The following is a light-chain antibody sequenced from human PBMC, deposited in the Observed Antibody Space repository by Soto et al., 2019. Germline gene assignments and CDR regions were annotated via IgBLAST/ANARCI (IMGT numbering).Light chain of an antibody. CDR1: QSVSSY. CDR3: QQRGNWPPT. V-gene: IGKV3-11*01. J-gene: IGKJ3*01. Sequence: EIVLTQSPATLSVSPGERATLSCRASQSVSSYLAWYQQKPGQAPRLLIYDASNRATGIPARFSGSGSGTDFTLTISSLEPEDFAVYYCQQRGNWPPTFGPGTKVDMK. CDR2: DAS.